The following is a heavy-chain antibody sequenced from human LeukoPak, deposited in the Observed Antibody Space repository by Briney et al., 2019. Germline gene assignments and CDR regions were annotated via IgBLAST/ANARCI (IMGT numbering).Heavy chain of an antibody. V-gene: IGHV3-23*01. J-gene: IGHJ4*02. Sequence: PGGSLRLSCAASGFSFSNYGMNWVRQAPGKGLEWVSGITGNGGTTYYADSVKGRFTISRDNSKNTLYLQMNSLRAEDTAVYYCAKDLGSSGGFDYWGQGTLVTVSS. CDR1: GFSFSNYG. D-gene: IGHD2-15*01. CDR2: ITGNGGTT. CDR3: AKDLGSSGGFDY.